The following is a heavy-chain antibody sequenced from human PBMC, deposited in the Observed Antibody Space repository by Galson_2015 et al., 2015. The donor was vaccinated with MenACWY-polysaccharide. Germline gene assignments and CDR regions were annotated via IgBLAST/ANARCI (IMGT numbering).Heavy chain of an antibody. V-gene: IGHV1-46*01. CDR2: INPGGGST. Sequence: SVKLSCKASGYTFTSYYMHWVRQAPGQGLEWMGIINPGGGSTSYAQKFQGRVTMTRDTSTSTVYMELSSLRSEDTAVYYCARDRGGIPGYCSSSSCYTVNYYYYGMDVWGQGTTVTVS. D-gene: IGHD2-2*02. CDR3: ARDRGGIPGYCSSSSCYTVNYYYYGMDV. CDR1: GYTFTSYY. J-gene: IGHJ6*02.